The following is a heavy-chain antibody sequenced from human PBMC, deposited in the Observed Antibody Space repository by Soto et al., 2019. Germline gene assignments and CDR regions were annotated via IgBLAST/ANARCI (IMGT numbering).Heavy chain of an antibody. V-gene: IGHV4-31*03. J-gene: IGHJ6*03. Sequence: PSETLSLTCTVSGGSISSGGYYWSWIRQHPGKGLEWIGYIYYSGSTYYNPSLKSRVTISVDTSKNQFSLKLSSVTAADTAVYYCARGEDSFGYYYYMDVWGKGTTVTVSS. CDR2: IYYSGST. CDR1: GGSISSGGYY. D-gene: IGHD2-15*01. CDR3: ARGEDSFGYYYYMDV.